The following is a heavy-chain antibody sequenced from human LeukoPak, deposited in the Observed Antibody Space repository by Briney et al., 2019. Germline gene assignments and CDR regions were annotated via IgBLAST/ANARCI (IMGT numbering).Heavy chain of an antibody. J-gene: IGHJ4*02. D-gene: IGHD4-17*01. CDR3: ARDHKEADSGVYGDYRYFDY. CDR2: IYYSGST. Sequence: SETLSLTCTVSGGSISSSTYYWGWIRQPPGKGLEWIGYIYYSGSTYYNPSLKSRVTISVDTSKNQFSLKLSSVTAADTAVYYCARDHKEADSGVYGDYRYFDYWGQGTLVTVSS. CDR1: GGSISSSTYY. V-gene: IGHV4-30-4*08.